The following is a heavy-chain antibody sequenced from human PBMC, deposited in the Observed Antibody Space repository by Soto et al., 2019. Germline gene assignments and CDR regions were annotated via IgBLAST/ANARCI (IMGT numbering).Heavy chain of an antibody. CDR3: ARGPYGSGSYLDY. CDR1: GGSISSYY. V-gene: IGHV4-59*01. Sequence: SETLSLTCTVSGGSISSYYWSWIRQPPGKGLEWIGYIYYSGNTNYNPSLKSRVTTSVDTSKNQFSLKLSSVTAADTAVYYCARGPYGSGSYLDYWGQGTLVTVSS. D-gene: IGHD3-10*01. CDR2: IYYSGNT. J-gene: IGHJ4*02.